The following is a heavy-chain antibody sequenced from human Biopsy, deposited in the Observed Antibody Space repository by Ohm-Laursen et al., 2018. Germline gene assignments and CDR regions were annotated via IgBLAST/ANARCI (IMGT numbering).Heavy chain of an antibody. Sequence: TLSLTCSVSGASVKTSGYFWAWIRQRPGKGLEWIGYISYNERTHYNPSLTSRLAISFDTSNNRISLQLRSVSVADTAVYYCVREPKTGTAEAWYFDLWGRGSPGTVPS. V-gene: IGHV4-31*03. J-gene: IGHJ2*01. CDR3: VREPKTGTAEAWYFDL. CDR2: ISYNERT. CDR1: GASVKTSGYF. D-gene: IGHD3-9*01.